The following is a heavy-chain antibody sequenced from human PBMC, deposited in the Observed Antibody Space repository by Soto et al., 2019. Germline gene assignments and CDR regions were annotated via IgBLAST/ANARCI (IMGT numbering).Heavy chain of an antibody. CDR1: GFTFSNAW. Sequence: GGSLRLSCAASGFTFSNAWMNWVRQAPGKGLEWVGRIKSKTDSGANDYAAPVEGRITISRADSKNTLYLQMNSLKIEDTAVYYCTTAPFPWFGECLGYYFGMDGWGKGTTVTVSS. D-gene: IGHD3-10*01. CDR2: IKSKTDSGAN. CDR3: TTAPFPWFGECLGYYFGMDG. V-gene: IGHV3-15*07. J-gene: IGHJ6*04.